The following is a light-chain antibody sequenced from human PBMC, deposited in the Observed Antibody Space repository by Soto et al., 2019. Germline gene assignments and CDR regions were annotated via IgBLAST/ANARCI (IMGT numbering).Light chain of an antibody. CDR2: PIS. Sequence: DIVLTQSPDLLSVSPGDRASLSCRASQTVGASLAWYQQKPGQAPGLLFYPISTRATGIPARFSGSGSGTEFTLTISSLQSEDFAVYYCQQHYQGPITFGPGTRLEIK. CDR1: QTVGAS. J-gene: IGKJ5*01. V-gene: IGKV3D-15*01. CDR3: QQHYQGPIT.